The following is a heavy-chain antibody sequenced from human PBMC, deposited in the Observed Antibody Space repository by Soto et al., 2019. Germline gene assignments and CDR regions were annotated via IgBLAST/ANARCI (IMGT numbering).Heavy chain of an antibody. V-gene: IGHV1-18*01. J-gene: IGHJ6*02. CDR1: GYPFNRFA. Sequence: QVQLVQSGGEVKKPGASVRVSCKASGYPFNRFAIHWVRQAPGHGLEWLGRMSGRSGDPNCAPNVQDRITMATDTSDTTAYMALRGLRSDGTDVYSGAIEAGLGTEREHDGLDDWGQGTTVTV. CDR2: MSGRSGDP. D-gene: IGHD7-27*01. CDR3: AIEAGLGTEREHDGLDD.